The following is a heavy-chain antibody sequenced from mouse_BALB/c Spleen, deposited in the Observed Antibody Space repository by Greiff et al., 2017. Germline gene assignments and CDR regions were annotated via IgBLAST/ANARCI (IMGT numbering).Heavy chain of an antibody. V-gene: IGHV2-6-7*01. CDR2: IWGDGST. CDR1: GFSLTGYG. Sequence: VMLVESGPGLVAPSQSLSITCTVSGFSLTGYGVNWVRQPPGKGLEWLGMIWGDGSTDYNSALKSRLSISKDNSKSQVFLKMNSLQTDDTARYYCATLSYYGNYLYAMDYWGQGTSVTVSS. D-gene: IGHD2-10*01. J-gene: IGHJ4*01. CDR3: ATLSYYGNYLYAMDY.